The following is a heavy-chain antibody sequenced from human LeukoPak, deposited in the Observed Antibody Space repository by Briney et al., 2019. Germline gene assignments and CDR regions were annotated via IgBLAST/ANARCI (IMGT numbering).Heavy chain of an antibody. Sequence: GGSLRLSCAASGFSSSTYSMNWVRQAPGKGLEWVSYISSSSSSPIYYADSVKGRFTISRDNAKNSLYLQMNSLRAEDTAVYYCARSGYCTSTSCLNGRGAFDIWGQGTMVTVSS. V-gene: IGHV3-48*04. J-gene: IGHJ3*02. CDR1: GFSSSTYS. CDR2: ISSSSSSPI. CDR3: ARSGYCTSTSCLNGRGAFDI. D-gene: IGHD2-2*01.